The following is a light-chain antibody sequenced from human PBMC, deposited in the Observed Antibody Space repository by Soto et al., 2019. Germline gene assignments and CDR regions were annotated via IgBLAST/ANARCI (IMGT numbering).Light chain of an antibody. V-gene: IGKV3-20*01. CDR1: QSIMNNY. J-gene: IGKJ5*01. CDR3: QQYGSSPIT. Sequence: EIVLTQSPGTLPLSPGERVTLSCRASQSIMNNYLAWYQQKAGQAPRLLIYGASSRVTGIPDRFSGSGSGTDFTLTISRLEPEDFAVYYCQQYGSSPITFGQGTRLEIK. CDR2: GAS.